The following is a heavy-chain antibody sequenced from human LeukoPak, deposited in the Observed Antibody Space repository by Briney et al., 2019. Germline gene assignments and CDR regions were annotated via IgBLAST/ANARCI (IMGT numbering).Heavy chain of an antibody. CDR2: ISGSGGST. D-gene: IGHD6-19*01. Sequence: GESLKISCKGSGYSFTSYWIGWVRQAPGKGLEWVSAISGSGGSTYYADSVKGRFTISRDNSKNTLYLQMNSLRAEDTAVYYCAKAPYSSGWTGYFDYWGQGTLVTVSS. V-gene: IGHV3-23*01. CDR1: GYSFTSYW. J-gene: IGHJ4*02. CDR3: AKAPYSSGWTGYFDY.